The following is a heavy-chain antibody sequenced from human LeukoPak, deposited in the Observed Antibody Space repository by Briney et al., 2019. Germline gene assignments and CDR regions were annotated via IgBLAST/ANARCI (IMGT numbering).Heavy chain of an antibody. V-gene: IGHV4-59*08. CDR1: GGSISSYY. Sequence: KPSETLTLTCTVSGGSISSYYWSWIRQPPGKGLEWIGYIYYSGSTNYNPSLQSRVTISVDTSKNQFSLKLSSVTAADTAVYYCARLGISSSGWFDPWGQGTLVTVSS. CDR2: IYYSGST. J-gene: IGHJ5*02. CDR3: ARLGISSSGWFDP. D-gene: IGHD6-19*01.